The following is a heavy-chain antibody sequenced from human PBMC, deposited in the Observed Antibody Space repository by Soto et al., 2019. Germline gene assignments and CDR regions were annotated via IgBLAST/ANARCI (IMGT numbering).Heavy chain of an antibody. CDR1: GFKFRDYW. CDR2: IKHDTSEA. CDR3: ARDGLLFSGPYRPSRFDY. D-gene: IGHD3-16*02. J-gene: IGHJ4*02. V-gene: IGHV3-7*03. Sequence: GGSLRLSCAASGFKFRDYWMSWVRQAPGKGLEWVGNIKHDTSEAHYADSVKGRFTITRDNIKNFVFLQMNGLRADDTASYYCARDGLLFSGPYRPSRFDYWGLGTQVTVSS.